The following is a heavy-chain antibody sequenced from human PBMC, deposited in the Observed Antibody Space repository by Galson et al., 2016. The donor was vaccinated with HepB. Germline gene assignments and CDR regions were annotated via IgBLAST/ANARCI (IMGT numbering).Heavy chain of an antibody. V-gene: IGHV3-23*01. CDR3: AKFGRPLGDDYYYYGMDV. J-gene: IGHJ6*02. CDR1: GFNFDIYA. CDR2: ITGRGDSA. D-gene: IGHD3-16*01. Sequence: SLRLSCAAYGFNFDIYAMSWVRQAPGKGLEWVSTITGRGDSAFYADSLKSRFTVSRDNSKNTLYPQISSLSAEDTALYYCAKFGRPLGDDYYYYGMDVWGQGTAVTVSS.